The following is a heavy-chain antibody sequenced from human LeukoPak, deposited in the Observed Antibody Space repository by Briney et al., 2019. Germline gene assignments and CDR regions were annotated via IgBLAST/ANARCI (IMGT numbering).Heavy chain of an antibody. CDR2: IRQDGDDR. CDR3: AKDSRSYIVMVTEPRKNLIDY. Sequence: GGSLRLSCVASGFIFSDYWMHWVRQTPGKGLVWVSRIRQDGDDRGYADSVRGRFTISRDNAKNTLYLQMNSLRAEDTAVYYCAKDSRSYIVMVTEPRKNLIDYWGQGTLVTVSS. CDR1: GFIFSDYW. J-gene: IGHJ4*02. D-gene: IGHD5-18*01. V-gene: IGHV3-74*01.